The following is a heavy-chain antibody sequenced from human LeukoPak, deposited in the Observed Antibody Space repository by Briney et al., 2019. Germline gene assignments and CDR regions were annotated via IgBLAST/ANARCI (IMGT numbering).Heavy chain of an antibody. CDR2: ISAYNGNT. V-gene: IGHV1-18*01. CDR1: GYSFTSYG. J-gene: IGHJ4*02. Sequence: GESLKISCKGSGYSFTSYGISWVRQAPGQGLEWMGWISAYNGNTNYAQKLQGRVTMTTDTSTSTAYMELRSLRSDDTAVYYCARDSTMIVVVTNFPFDYWGQGTLVTVSS. D-gene: IGHD3-22*01. CDR3: ARDSTMIVVVTNFPFDY.